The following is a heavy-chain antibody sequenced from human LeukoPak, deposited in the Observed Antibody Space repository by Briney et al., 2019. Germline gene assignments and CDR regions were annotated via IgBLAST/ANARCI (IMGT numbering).Heavy chain of an antibody. V-gene: IGHV3-30*02. CDR1: GFTFSSYG. J-gene: IGHJ4*02. D-gene: IGHD4-17*01. CDR2: IRYDGSNK. Sequence: GGSLRLSCAASGFTFSSYGMHWVRQAPGKGLEWVAFIRYDGSNKYYADSVKGRFTISRDNAKNSLYLQMNSLRAEDTAVYYCARGLGYGDQMYYFDYWGQGTLVTVSS. CDR3: ARGLGYGDQMYYFDY.